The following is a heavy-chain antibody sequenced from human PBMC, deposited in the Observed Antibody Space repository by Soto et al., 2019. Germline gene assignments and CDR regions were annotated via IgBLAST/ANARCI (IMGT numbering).Heavy chain of an antibody. J-gene: IGHJ4*02. CDR3: AQDPYYYDSSGYYFIDY. CDR1: GYTFSSYG. D-gene: IGHD3-22*01. V-gene: IGHV1-18*01. Sequence: ASVKVSCKGSGYTFSSYGINWVRQAPGQGLEWMGWITPYNGKTKYAQNLQGRATMTTDTSTTTAYMELRSLRSDDTAVYYCAQDPYYYDSSGYYFIDYWGQGTLVTVSS. CDR2: ITPYNGKT.